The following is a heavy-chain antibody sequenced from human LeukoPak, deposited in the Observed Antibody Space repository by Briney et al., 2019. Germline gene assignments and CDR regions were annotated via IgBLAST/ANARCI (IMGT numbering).Heavy chain of an antibody. CDR2: IIPIFGTA. CDR3: AREPLYYYYMDV. Sequence: SVKVSCKASGGTFSSYAISWVRQAPGQGLEWMGGIIPIFGTANYAQKFQGRVTITADESTSTAYMELSSLRSEDTAVYYCAREPLYYYYMDVWGKGTTVTVSS. V-gene: IGHV1-69*01. CDR1: GGTFSSYA. J-gene: IGHJ6*03.